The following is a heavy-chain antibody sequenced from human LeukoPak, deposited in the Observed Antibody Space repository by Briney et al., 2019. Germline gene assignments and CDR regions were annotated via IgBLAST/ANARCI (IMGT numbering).Heavy chain of an antibody. D-gene: IGHD6-19*01. CDR1: GGSFSGYY. CDR3: ATSIAVAGHSYYFDY. J-gene: IGHJ4*02. Sequence: SETLSLTCAVYGGSFSGYYWSWIRQPPGKGLEWIGEINHSGSTNYSPSLKSRVTISVDTSKNQFTLKLSSVTAADTAVYYCATSIAVAGHSYYFDYWGQGTLVTVSS. CDR2: INHSGST. V-gene: IGHV4-34*01.